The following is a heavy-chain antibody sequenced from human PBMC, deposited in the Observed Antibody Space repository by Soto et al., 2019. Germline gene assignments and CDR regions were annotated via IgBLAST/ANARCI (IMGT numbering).Heavy chain of an antibody. V-gene: IGHV1-3*01. CDR2: IGVGDGKT. Sequence: QVQLVQSGTEVKKPGASVKVSCKASGYRFTHYVIHWVRQAPGQRLEWMGWIGVGDGKTYYSQNFQGRVTITKDTSATTAYMELSSLISEDTAVYYCVRVYASDSGVHLDFWGQGTLVTVSS. J-gene: IGHJ4*02. CDR1: GYRFTHYV. D-gene: IGHD3-22*01. CDR3: VRVYASDSGVHLDF.